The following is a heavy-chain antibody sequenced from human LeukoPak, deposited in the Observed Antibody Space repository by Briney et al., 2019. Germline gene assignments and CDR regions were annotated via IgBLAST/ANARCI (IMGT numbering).Heavy chain of an antibody. J-gene: IGHJ4*02. CDR1: GGTFSSYA. V-gene: IGHV1-69*13. CDR2: IIPIFGTA. CDR3: AREPTHYYDSSCPTSFDY. Sequence: ASVKVSCKASGGTFSSYAISWVRQAPGQGLEWMGGIIPIFGTANYAQKFQGRVTITADESTSTAYMELSSLRSEDTAVYYCAREPTHYYDSSCPTSFDYWGRGTLVTVSS. D-gene: IGHD3-22*01.